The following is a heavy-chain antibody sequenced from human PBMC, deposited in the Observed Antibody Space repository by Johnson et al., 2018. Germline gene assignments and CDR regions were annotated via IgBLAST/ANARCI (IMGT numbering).Heavy chain of an antibody. CDR3: TRGVPIAVAGTPGYFQH. CDR2: IRSKAYGGTT. D-gene: IGHD6-19*01. V-gene: IGHV3-49*03. Sequence: EVQLVETGGGLVQPGRSLRLSCTASGFTFGDYAMSWFRQAPGKGLEWVGFIRSKAYGGTTEYAASVKGRFTISRDDSKSIAYLQMNSLKTEDTAVYYCTRGVPIAVAGTPGYFQHWGQGTLVTVSS. CDR1: GFTFGDYA. J-gene: IGHJ1*01.